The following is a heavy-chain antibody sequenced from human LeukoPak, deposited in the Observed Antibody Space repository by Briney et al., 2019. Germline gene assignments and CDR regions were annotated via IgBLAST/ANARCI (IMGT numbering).Heavy chain of an antibody. J-gene: IGHJ4*02. V-gene: IGHV3-23*01. D-gene: IGHD3-16*01. CDR2: ISGSGGST. CDR3: AKTEFGEPFDY. Sequence: WGSLRLSCAASGFTFSSYAMSWVRPAPGRGLEWVSAISGSGGSTYYADSVKGRFTISRDNSKNTLFLQMNSLRAEDTAVYFCAKTEFGEPFDYWGQGTLVTVSS. CDR1: GFTFSSYA.